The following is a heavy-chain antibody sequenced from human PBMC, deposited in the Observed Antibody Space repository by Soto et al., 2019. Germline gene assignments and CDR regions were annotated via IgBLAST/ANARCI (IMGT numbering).Heavy chain of an antibody. CDR3: ATNLFSSTSRGSDFDP. CDR1: GYYFTGYY. V-gene: IGHV1-2*02. D-gene: IGHD2-2*01. Sequence: QVQLVQSGAEMKKPGASVKISCKASGYYFTGYYMHWVRQAPGQGLEWMGWINPNTGVTNYAQRLQGRVTMTRDTSISTAYLEVKTLTSNDTAVYYCATNLFSSTSRGSDFDPWGQGTLVIVSS. J-gene: IGHJ5*02. CDR2: INPNTGVT.